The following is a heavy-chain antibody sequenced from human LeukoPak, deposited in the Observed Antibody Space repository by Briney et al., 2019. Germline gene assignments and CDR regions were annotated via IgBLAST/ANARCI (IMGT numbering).Heavy chain of an antibody. CDR1: GFTFSSYS. CDR3: ARARIAAPNWFDP. Sequence: GGSLRLSCAASGFTFSSYSMNWVRQAPGKGLEWVSSISGSSSYIYYADSVKGRFTISRDNAKNSLYLQMNSLRAEDTAVYYCARARIAAPNWFDPWGQGTLVTVSS. D-gene: IGHD6-6*01. J-gene: IGHJ5*02. V-gene: IGHV3-21*01. CDR2: ISGSSSYI.